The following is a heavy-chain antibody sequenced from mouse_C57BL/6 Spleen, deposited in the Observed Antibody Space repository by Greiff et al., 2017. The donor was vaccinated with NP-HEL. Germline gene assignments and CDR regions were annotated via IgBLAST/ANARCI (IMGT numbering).Heavy chain of an antibody. Sequence: QVQLQQSGAELVRPGASVKLSCKASGYTFTDYYINWVKQRPGQGLEWIARIYPGSGNTYYNEKFKGKATLTAEKSSSTAYMQLSSLTSEDSAVYVCARSDGSSFYYAMDYWGQGTSVTVSS. CDR2: IYPGSGNT. V-gene: IGHV1-76*01. CDR3: ARSDGSSFYYAMDY. J-gene: IGHJ4*01. CDR1: GYTFTDYY. D-gene: IGHD1-1*01.